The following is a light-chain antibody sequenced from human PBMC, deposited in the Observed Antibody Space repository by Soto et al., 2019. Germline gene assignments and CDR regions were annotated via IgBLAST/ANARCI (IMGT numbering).Light chain of an antibody. Sequence: ESVLTQSPGTLSLSPGERATLSCRASQSVSSSYLAWYQQKPGQAPRLLIYDASNRATGIPDRFSGSGSGTDFTLTISRLEPEDFAVYYCHQYGSSPRTFGQGTKVEI. J-gene: IGKJ1*01. V-gene: IGKV3-20*01. CDR2: DAS. CDR1: QSVSSSY. CDR3: HQYGSSPRT.